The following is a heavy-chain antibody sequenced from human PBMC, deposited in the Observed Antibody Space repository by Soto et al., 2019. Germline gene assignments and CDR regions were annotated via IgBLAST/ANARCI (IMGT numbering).Heavy chain of an antibody. CDR1: GYTFTSYG. Sequence: VASVKVSCKASGYTFTSYGISWVRQAPGQGLEWMGWISAYNGNTNYAQKLQGRVTMTTDTSTSTAYMELRSLRSDDKAVYYCARRDSSGYYFHIDYWGHGTLVTVSA. D-gene: IGHD3-22*01. CDR2: ISAYNGNT. V-gene: IGHV1-18*01. CDR3: ARRDSSGYYFHIDY. J-gene: IGHJ4*01.